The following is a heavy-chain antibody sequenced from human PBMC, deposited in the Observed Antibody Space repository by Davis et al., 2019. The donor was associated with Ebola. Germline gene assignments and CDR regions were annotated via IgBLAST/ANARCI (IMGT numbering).Heavy chain of an antibody. Sequence: GESLKISCAASGFIFSSYAMHWVRQAPGKGLEWVTVISYDGSDKNYADSVKGRFTISRDNSKNTLYLQMNNLRAEDTAVYYCARTYYYDSSGYRNAFDIWGQGTMVTVSS. CDR1: GFIFSSYA. D-gene: IGHD3-22*01. V-gene: IGHV3-30*04. J-gene: IGHJ3*02. CDR3: ARTYYYDSSGYRNAFDI. CDR2: ISYDGSDK.